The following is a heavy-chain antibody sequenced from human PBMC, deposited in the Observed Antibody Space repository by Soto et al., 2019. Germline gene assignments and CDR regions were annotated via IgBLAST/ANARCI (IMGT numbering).Heavy chain of an antibody. Sequence: PGGSLRLSCAASGFTFSDYEVNWVRQAPGKGLEWVSYISRSGTTIYYADSVKGRFTISRDNAKNSLYLQMNSLRPGDTAVYYCARTYYYDGSGYDYWGQGTQVTVSS. D-gene: IGHD3-22*01. CDR1: GFTFSDYE. CDR3: ARTYYYDGSGYDY. J-gene: IGHJ4*02. CDR2: ISRSGTTI. V-gene: IGHV3-48*03.